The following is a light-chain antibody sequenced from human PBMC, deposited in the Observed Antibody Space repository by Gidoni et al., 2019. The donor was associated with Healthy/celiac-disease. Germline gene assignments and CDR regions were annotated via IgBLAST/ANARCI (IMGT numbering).Light chain of an antibody. CDR3: QQSYRTLLT. Sequence: DIQMTQSPSSLSASVGDRVTITCRASQSSSSYLNWYQQKPGQAPKLLIYAASSLQSGVPSRFSGSGSGKYFTLTISSLQHEDFATYYWQQSYRTLLTFGGGTKVEIK. CDR2: AAS. J-gene: IGKJ4*01. CDR1: QSSSSY. V-gene: IGKV1-39*01.